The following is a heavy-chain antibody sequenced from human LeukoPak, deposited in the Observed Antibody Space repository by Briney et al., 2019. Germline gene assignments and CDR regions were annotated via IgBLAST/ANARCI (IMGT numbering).Heavy chain of an antibody. CDR2: VGPSGART. Sequence: PGGSLRLSCAASGFTFSHHGMNWVRQAPGKGLEWVSGVGPSGARTYYADSVKGRFTVSRDNSKNMVFLQMNSLRAEDTAVYYCAKDPMTTVTTTAYWGQGTLVTVSS. V-gene: IGHV3-23*01. D-gene: IGHD4-17*01. CDR1: GFTFSHHG. J-gene: IGHJ4*02. CDR3: AKDPMTTVTTTAY.